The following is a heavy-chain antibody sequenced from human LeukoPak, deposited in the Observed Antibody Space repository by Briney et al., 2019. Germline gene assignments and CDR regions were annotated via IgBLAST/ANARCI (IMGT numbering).Heavy chain of an antibody. CDR3: SGSYFELNWFDP. V-gene: IGHV1-18*01. CDR1: GYTFTSYG. Sequence: ASVKVSCKASGYTFTSYGISWVRQAPGQGLEWMGWISAYNGNTNYAQKLQGRVTMTRDTSTSTVYMELSSLRSEDTAVYYCSGSYFELNWFDPWGQGTLVTVSS. D-gene: IGHD3-10*01. CDR2: ISAYNGNT. J-gene: IGHJ5*02.